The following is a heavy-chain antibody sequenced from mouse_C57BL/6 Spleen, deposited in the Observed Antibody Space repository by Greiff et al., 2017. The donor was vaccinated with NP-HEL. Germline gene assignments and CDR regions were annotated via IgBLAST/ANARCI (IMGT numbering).Heavy chain of an antibody. CDR3: AMAYYSNLYYAMDY. Sequence: VKLQESGAELARPGASVKLSCKASGYTFTSYGISWVKQRTGQGLEWIGEIYPRSGNTYYNEKFKGKATLTADKSSSTAYMELRSLTSEDSAVYFCAMAYYSNLYYAMDYWGQGTSVTVSS. CDR1: GYTFTSYG. J-gene: IGHJ4*01. CDR2: IYPRSGNT. D-gene: IGHD2-5*01. V-gene: IGHV1-81*01.